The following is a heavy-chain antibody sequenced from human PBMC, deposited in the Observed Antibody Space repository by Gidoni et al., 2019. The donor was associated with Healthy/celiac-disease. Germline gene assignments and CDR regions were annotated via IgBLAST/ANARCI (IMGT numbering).Heavy chain of an antibody. CDR2: ISYDRSNK. J-gene: IGHJ4*02. D-gene: IGHD2-21*02. V-gene: IGHV3-30-3*01. CDR3: ARTAGRGTPFDY. Sequence: QVQLVESGGGVVQPGWSLRLSCAASGFTFSSYAMHWVRQAPGKGLEWVAVISYDRSNKYYADSVKGRFTISRDNSKNMLYLQMNSLRAEETSVYYCARTAGRGTPFDYWGQGTLVTVSS. CDR1: GFTFSSYA.